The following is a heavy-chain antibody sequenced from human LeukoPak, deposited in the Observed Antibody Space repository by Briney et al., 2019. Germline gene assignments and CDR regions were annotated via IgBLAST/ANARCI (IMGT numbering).Heavy chain of an antibody. J-gene: IGHJ5*02. CDR2: IYYSGST. V-gene: IGHV4-39*01. CDR1: GGSISSSSYY. D-gene: IGHD3-10*01. Sequence: SETLSLTCTVSGGSISSSSYYWGWIRQPPGKGLEWIGSIYYSGSTYYNPSLKSRVTISVDTSKNQFSLKLSSVTAADTAVYYCARHVKTGTQRVLWFGELFNWFDPWGQGTLVTVSS. CDR3: ARHVKTGTQRVLWFGELFNWFDP.